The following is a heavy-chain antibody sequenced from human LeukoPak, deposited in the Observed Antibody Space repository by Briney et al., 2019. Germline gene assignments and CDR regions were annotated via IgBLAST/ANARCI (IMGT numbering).Heavy chain of an antibody. CDR3: ARVGPGYSYGYFDY. D-gene: IGHD5-18*01. V-gene: IGHV3-66*01. CDR2: ISSGGST. CDR1: GFTFSSNY. J-gene: IGHJ4*02. Sequence: GGSLRLSCAASGFTFSSNYMSWVRQAPGKGLEGVSVISSGGSTYYADSVKGRFTISRDNSKNTLYLQMNTLRAEDTAVFYCARVGPGYSYGYFDYWGQGTLVTVSS.